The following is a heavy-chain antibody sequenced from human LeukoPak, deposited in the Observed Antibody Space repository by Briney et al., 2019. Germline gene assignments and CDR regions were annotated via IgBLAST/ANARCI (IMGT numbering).Heavy chain of an antibody. Sequence: GGSLRLSCAASGFSFSTYSMNWVRQAPGKGLEWVSYISTSGSTMYYADSVKGRFTISRDNAKNSLYLQMNSLRAEDTALYYCAKDMGSSSSWLFDYWGQGTLVTVSS. J-gene: IGHJ4*02. D-gene: IGHD6-13*01. CDR1: GFSFSTYS. CDR3: AKDMGSSSSWLFDY. CDR2: ISTSGSTM. V-gene: IGHV3-48*04.